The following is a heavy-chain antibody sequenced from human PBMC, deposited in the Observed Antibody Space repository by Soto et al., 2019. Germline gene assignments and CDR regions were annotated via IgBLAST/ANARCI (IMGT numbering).Heavy chain of an antibody. Sequence: GGSLRLSCAASGFTFSDYYMSWIRQAPGKGLEWVSYISSSGSTIYYADSVKGRFTISRDNAKNSLYLQMNSLRAEDTAVYYCARQRGSCSGGSCYYYYYYYYMDVWGKGTTVTVSS. J-gene: IGHJ6*03. CDR1: GFTFSDYY. V-gene: IGHV3-11*01. D-gene: IGHD2-15*01. CDR3: ARQRGSCSGGSCYYYYYYYYMDV. CDR2: ISSSGSTI.